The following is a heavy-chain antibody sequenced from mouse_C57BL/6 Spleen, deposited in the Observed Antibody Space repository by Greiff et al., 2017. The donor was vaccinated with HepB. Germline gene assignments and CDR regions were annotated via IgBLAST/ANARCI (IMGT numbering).Heavy chain of an antibody. Sequence: VQLQQSGAELVKPGASVKMSCKASGYTFTSYWITWVKQRPGQGLEWIGDIYPGSGSTNYNEKFKSKATLTVDTSSSTAYMQLSSLTSEDSAVYYWARWVLLYWYVDVWGTGTTVTVSS. CDR3: ARWVLLYWYVDV. D-gene: IGHD2-3*01. CDR1: GYTFTSYW. CDR2: IYPGSGST. J-gene: IGHJ1*03. V-gene: IGHV1-55*01.